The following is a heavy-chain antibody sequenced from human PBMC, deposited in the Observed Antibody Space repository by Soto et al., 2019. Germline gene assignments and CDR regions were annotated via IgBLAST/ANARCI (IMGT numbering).Heavy chain of an antibody. J-gene: IGHJ4*02. D-gene: IGHD6-6*01. CDR2: IRSKANGYAT. CDR1: GFTFSGYT. CDR3: AGELASDY. Sequence: TGGSLRLSCAASGFTFSGYTMHWVRQASGNGLEWVGRIRSKANGYATAYAASVKGRFTISRDDSENTAYLQMNSLKTEDTAVYYCAGELASDYWGQGILVTVSS. V-gene: IGHV3-73*01.